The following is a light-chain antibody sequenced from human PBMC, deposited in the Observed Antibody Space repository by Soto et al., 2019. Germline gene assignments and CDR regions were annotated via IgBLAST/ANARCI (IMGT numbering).Light chain of an antibody. J-gene: IGKJ1*01. V-gene: IGKV3-15*01. Sequence: MTQSPSSLSASVGDRVTITCRASQSIRRYLNWYQQKPGQAPTLLIYGASTRATGIPARFSGSGSGTEFTLTISSLQSEDSAIYYCHQYHGWSWTFGQGTKVDIK. CDR1: QSIRRY. CDR3: HQYHGWSWT. CDR2: GAS.